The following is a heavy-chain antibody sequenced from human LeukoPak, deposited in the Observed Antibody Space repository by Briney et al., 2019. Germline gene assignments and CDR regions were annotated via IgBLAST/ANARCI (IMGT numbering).Heavy chain of an antibody. CDR2: IYYSGSA. Sequence: SETLSLTCTVSGGSISRGGHYWSWIRQLPGKGLEWIGYIYYSGSAYYNPSLKSRVTMSLDTSKNQFSLKLSSVTAADTAVYYCARLTYYYDSSPIDYWGQGTLVT. J-gene: IGHJ4*02. CDR3: ARLTYYYDSSPIDY. D-gene: IGHD3-22*01. V-gene: IGHV4-31*03. CDR1: GGSISRGGHY.